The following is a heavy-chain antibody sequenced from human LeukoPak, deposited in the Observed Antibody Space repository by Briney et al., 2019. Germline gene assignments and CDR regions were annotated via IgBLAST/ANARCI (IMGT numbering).Heavy chain of an antibody. CDR1: GFTFSRSW. D-gene: IGHD1-26*01. CDR3: ARGPAANSGNYYVGDY. J-gene: IGHJ4*02. V-gene: IGHV3-74*01. Sequence: PGGSLRLSCAASGFTFSRSWMHWVRQAPGKGLVWVPRINDDGSTTSYADSVKGRFTISRGNAKNTLYLQMNSLRAEDTAVYYCARGPAANSGNYYVGDYWGQGTLVTVSS. CDR2: INDDGSTT.